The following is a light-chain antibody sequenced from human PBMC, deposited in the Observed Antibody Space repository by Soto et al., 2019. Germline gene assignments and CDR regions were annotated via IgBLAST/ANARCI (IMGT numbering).Light chain of an antibody. CDR3: SSYRSSSTLYV. CDR1: SSDVGGYKY. CDR2: DVS. J-gene: IGLJ1*01. Sequence: QSALTQPASVSGSPGQSITISCTGTSSDVGGYKYVSWYQQHPGKAPKLMIYDVSNRPSGVSNRFSGSKSGNTASLNISGLQAEDEVDYYCSSYRSSSTLYVFGTGTKVTVL. V-gene: IGLV2-14*01.